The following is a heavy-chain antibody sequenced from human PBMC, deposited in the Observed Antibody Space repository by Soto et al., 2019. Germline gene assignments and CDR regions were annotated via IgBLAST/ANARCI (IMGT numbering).Heavy chain of an antibody. D-gene: IGHD6-19*01. J-gene: IGHJ4*02. V-gene: IGHV4-59*01. CDR3: ATRRSYSSGWYDY. CDR1: GGSISSYY. CDR2: IYYSGST. Sequence: SETLSLTCTVSGGSISSYYWSWIRQPPGKGLEWIGFIYYSGSTSYNPSLQSRVTISVDTSKNQFSLKLSSVTAADTAVYYCATRRSYSSGWYDYWGQGTLVTVSS.